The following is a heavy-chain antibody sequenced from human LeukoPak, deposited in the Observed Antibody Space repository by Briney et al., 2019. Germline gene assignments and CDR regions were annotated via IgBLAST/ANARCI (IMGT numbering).Heavy chain of an antibody. CDR3: TTIKRGDIFGYFDF. J-gene: IGHJ4*02. D-gene: IGHD5-18*01. Sequence: PSETLSLTCTVSGGSMTTHHWNWIRQTPGKGLEWIEYVFDSGRTKVNPSLTSRVTLSTDTSKNQLSLRLSSVTAADTAVYYCTTIKRGDIFGYFDFWGQGILSPSPQ. CDR2: VFDSGRT. V-gene: IGHV4-59*11. CDR1: GGSMTTHH.